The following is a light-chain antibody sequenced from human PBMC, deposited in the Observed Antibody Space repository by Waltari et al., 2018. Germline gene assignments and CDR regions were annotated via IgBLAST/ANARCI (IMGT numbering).Light chain of an antibody. V-gene: IGKV1-5*03. J-gene: IGKJ1*01. CDR3: QQYNSYSRT. CDR2: KAS. CDR1: QSISSW. Sequence: DIQMTQSPSTLSASVGDRFPITCRASQSISSWLAWYQQKPGKAPKLLIYKASSLESGVPSRFSGSGSGTEFTLTISSLQPDDFATYYCQQYNSYSRTFGQGTKVEIK.